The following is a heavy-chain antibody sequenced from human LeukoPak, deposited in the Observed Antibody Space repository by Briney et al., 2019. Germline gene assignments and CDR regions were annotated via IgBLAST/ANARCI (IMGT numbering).Heavy chain of an antibody. D-gene: IGHD6-6*01. CDR2: ISSRGTTT. J-gene: IGHJ4*02. CDR1: GFTFSSYE. Sequence: GGSLRLSCAASGFTFSSYEMNWVRQAPGKGLEWVSYISSRGTTTYYADSVKGRFTISRDDAKNSLYLHMNSLRVEDTAVYYCARLYSSSSGLRASDYWGQGTLVAVSS. CDR3: ARLYSSSSGLRASDY. V-gene: IGHV3-48*03.